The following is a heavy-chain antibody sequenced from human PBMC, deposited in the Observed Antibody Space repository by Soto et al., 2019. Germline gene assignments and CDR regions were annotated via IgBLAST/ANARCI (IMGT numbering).Heavy chain of an antibody. J-gene: IGHJ6*03. CDR2: INAGNGNT. D-gene: IGHD3-3*01. Sequence: QVQLVQSGAEVKKPGASVKVSCKASGYTFTSYAMHWVRQAPGQRLEWMGWINAGNGNTKYSQKFQGRVTITRDTSASTAYMELSSLRSEDTAVYYCARVGVHPGAICGVVPSNYYYMDVWGKGTTVTVSS. CDR3: ARVGVHPGAICGVVPSNYYYMDV. V-gene: IGHV1-3*01. CDR1: GYTFTSYA.